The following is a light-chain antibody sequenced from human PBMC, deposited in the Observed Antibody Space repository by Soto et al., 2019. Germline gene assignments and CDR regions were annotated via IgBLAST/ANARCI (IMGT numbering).Light chain of an antibody. J-gene: IGLJ3*02. CDR2: KDV. CDR1: ALPKQY. V-gene: IGLV3-25*02. Sequence: SYELTQPPSVSVSPGQTARISCFGSALPKQYAFWYQQKPGQTPVLVIYKDVERPSGIPERFSGSTSGTTVTLTISGVQAEDEADYFCQSADDSGTYRVFGGGTQLTVL. CDR3: QSADDSGTYRV.